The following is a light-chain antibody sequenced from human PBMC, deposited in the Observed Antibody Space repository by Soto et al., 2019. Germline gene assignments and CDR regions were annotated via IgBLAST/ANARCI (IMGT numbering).Light chain of an antibody. V-gene: IGLV1-47*01. Sequence: QSVLTQPPSASGTPGQRVTISCSGSSSNIESNYVYWYQQLPGSAPKLLIYRNDQRPSGVPDRFSGSKSDTSASLAISGLRSEDEADYYCAAWDDSLSALVFGGGTKLTVL. CDR2: RND. CDR1: SSNIESNY. CDR3: AAWDDSLSALV. J-gene: IGLJ3*02.